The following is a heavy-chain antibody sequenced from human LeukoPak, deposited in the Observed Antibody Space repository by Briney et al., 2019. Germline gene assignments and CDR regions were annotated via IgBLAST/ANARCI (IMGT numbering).Heavy chain of an antibody. CDR3: AREGVIPKPRKSNWFDP. CDR2: IYTSGST. D-gene: IGHD3-10*01. V-gene: IGHV4-4*07. J-gene: IGHJ5*02. CDR1: GGSISSCY. Sequence: SETLSLTCTVSGGSISSCYWSWIRQPAGKGLEWIGRIYTSGSTNYNPSLKSRVTMSVDTSKNQFSLKLSSVTAADTAVYYCAREGVIPKPRKSNWFDPWGQGTLVTVSS.